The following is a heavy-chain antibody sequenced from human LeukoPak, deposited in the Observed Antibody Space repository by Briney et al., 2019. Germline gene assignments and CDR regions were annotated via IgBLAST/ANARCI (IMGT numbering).Heavy chain of an antibody. CDR3: AGGVRGSGSRYFDY. CDR2: LSSGSSTA. D-gene: IGHD3-10*01. CDR1: GFTFSTYT. Sequence: GGSLRLSCAASGFTFSTYTMNWVRQAPGKGLEWLSYLSSGSSTAHYADSVKGRFTISRDNAKSSLYLQMDSLRDEDTAVYYCAGGVRGSGSRYFDYWGQGTLVTVSS. J-gene: IGHJ4*02. V-gene: IGHV3-48*02.